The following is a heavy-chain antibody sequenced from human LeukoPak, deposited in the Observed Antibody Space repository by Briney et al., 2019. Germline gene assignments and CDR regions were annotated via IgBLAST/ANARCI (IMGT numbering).Heavy chain of an antibody. CDR2: IRYDGSNK. Sequence: GGSLRLSCAASGFTFSSYGMHWVRQAPGKGLECVAFIRYDGSNKYYVDSVKGRFTISRDNSKNTLYLQMNSLRAEDTAVYYCAKGGLTAMAPKGAFDIWGQGTMVTVSS. V-gene: IGHV3-30*02. D-gene: IGHD5-18*01. J-gene: IGHJ3*02. CDR1: GFTFSSYG. CDR3: AKGGLTAMAPKGAFDI.